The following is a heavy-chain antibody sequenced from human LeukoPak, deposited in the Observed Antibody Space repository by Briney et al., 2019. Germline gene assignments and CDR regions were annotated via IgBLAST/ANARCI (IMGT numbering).Heavy chain of an antibody. V-gene: IGHV4-39*01. Sequence: SETLSLTCSVSGDSISGISYYWGWIRQPPGKGLEWIGKIYYSGSSYNNPSLESRVVISLDTPRNQFSLKLTSVTATDTAVYYCARQGAVGATGFDFWGQGILVTVSS. CDR3: ARQGAVGATGFDF. D-gene: IGHD1-26*01. CDR1: GDSISGISYY. J-gene: IGHJ4*02. CDR2: IYYSGSS.